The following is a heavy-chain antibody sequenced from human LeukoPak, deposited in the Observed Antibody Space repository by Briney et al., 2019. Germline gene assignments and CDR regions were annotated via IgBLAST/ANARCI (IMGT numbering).Heavy chain of an antibody. CDR1: GFTFSSYL. Sequence: PGGSLRLSCAASGFTFSSYLMSWVRQAPGKGLEWVSAISGSGGSTYYADSVKGRFTISRDNSKNTLYLQMNSLRAEDTAVYYCAKARKTGYSIIYYYYYGMDVWGQGTTVTVSS. CDR3: AKARKTGYSIIYYYYYGMDV. CDR2: ISGSGGST. V-gene: IGHV3-23*01. D-gene: IGHD5-18*01. J-gene: IGHJ6*02.